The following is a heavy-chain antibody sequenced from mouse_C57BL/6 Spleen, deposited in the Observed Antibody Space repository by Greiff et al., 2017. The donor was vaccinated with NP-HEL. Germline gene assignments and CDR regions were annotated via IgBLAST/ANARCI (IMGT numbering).Heavy chain of an antibody. V-gene: IGHV1-82*01. CDR3: ARGGIYSYYFDY. Sequence: QVQLKESGPELVKPGASVKISCKASGYAFSSSWMNWVKQRPGKGLEWIGRIYPGDGDTNYNGKFKGKATLTADKSSSTAYMQLSSLTSEDSAVYFCARGGIYSYYFDYWGQGTTLTVSS. CDR2: IYPGDGDT. CDR1: GYAFSSSW. D-gene: IGHD2-12*01. J-gene: IGHJ2*01.